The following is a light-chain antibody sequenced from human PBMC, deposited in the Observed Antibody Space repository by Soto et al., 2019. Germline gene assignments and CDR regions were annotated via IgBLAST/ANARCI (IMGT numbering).Light chain of an antibody. V-gene: IGKV1-6*01. J-gene: IGKJ1*01. Sequence: AIQMTQSPSSLSASVGDRVTITCRASQGIRIDLGWYQQKPGKAPKLLIYAASTLQTGVPSRFSGSGSGTDFTLTISSLQPEDFATYYCLQHDTYWTFGQGTKVDIK. CDR1: QGIRID. CDR3: LQHDTYWT. CDR2: AAS.